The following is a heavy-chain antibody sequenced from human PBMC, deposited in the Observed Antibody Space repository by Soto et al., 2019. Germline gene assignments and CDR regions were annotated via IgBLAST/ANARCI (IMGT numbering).Heavy chain of an antibody. CDR3: TRAYGSGSYYMLQLYYYYVMDV. D-gene: IGHD3-10*01. CDR1: GFTFGDYA. CDR2: IRSKAYGGTT. Sequence: GGSLRLSCTASGFTFGDYAMSWFRQAPGKGLEWVGFIRSKAYGGTTEYAASVKGRFTISRDDSKSTAYLQMNSLKTEDTAVYYCTRAYGSGSYYMLQLYYYYVMDVWGQGTTVTVSS. J-gene: IGHJ6*02. V-gene: IGHV3-49*03.